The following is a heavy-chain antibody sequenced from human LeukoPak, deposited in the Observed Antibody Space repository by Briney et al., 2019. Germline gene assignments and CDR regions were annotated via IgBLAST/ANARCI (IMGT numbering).Heavy chain of an antibody. J-gene: IGHJ4*02. D-gene: IGHD2-8*01. Sequence: SETLSLTCTVSGVSMSAFQWSWVRQSPEKGLEWIGCVNTKGGTNYNPSLKSRVITSVDTSKSQFSLRLTSVTAADTAVYYCATSNDAKIAPFDHWGQGALVTVSS. CDR2: VNTKGGT. CDR3: ATSNDAKIAPFDH. V-gene: IGHV4-4*09. CDR1: GVSMSAFQ.